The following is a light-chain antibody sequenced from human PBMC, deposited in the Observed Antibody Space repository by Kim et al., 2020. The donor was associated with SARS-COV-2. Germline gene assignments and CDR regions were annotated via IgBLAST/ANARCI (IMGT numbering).Light chain of an antibody. CDR1: QGIRNY. V-gene: IGKV1-39*01. CDR2: SAS. J-gene: IGKJ5*01. CDR3: QQSFKTPPIS. Sequence: DIQMTQSPSSLSASVGDRITITCRASQGIRNYLNWYQQKPGKAPSLLIYSASKGNGVPSRFSGSGSGTEFTLTISSLQPEDFATYFCQQSFKTPPISFGQGTRLEIK.